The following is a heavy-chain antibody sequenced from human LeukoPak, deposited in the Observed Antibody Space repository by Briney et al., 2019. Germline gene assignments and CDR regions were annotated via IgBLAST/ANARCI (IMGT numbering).Heavy chain of an antibody. J-gene: IGHJ3*02. Sequence: SETLSLTCAVSVGSISSGCYSWSWIRQPPGKGLEWIGYIYHSGSTYYNPSLKSRVTISVDRSKNQFSLKLSSVTAADTAVYYCARERKTYYDFWSGYYDAFDIWGQGTMVTVSS. D-gene: IGHD3-3*01. V-gene: IGHV4-30-2*01. CDR3: ARERKTYYDFWSGYYDAFDI. CDR2: IYHSGST. CDR1: VGSISSGCYS.